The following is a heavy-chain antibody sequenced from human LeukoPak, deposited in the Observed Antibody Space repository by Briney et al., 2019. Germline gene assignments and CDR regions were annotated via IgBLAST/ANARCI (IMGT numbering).Heavy chain of an antibody. CDR3: AKMAVAGTMGYYYYGIDV. Sequence: GGSLRLSCAASGFTFSSYGMHWVRQAPGKGLEWVAVISYDGSNKYYADSVKGRFTISRDNSKNTLYLQMHSLRAEDTAVYYCAKMAVAGTMGYYYYGIDVWGQGTTVTVSS. D-gene: IGHD6-19*01. J-gene: IGHJ6*02. V-gene: IGHV3-30*18. CDR2: ISYDGSNK. CDR1: GFTFSSYG.